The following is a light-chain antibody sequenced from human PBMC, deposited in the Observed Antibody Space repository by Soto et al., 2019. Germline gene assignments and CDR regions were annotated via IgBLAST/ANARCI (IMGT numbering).Light chain of an antibody. V-gene: IGLV1-51*01. CDR1: SSNIGRNY. CDR2: DND. J-gene: IGLJ2*01. CDR3: ATWDSSLSDAVV. Sequence: QSVLTQPPSVSAAPGQKVTISCSGTSSNIGRNYVAWYQQLPGTAPKLLIYDNDKRPSGIPDRFSGSKSGTSATLGITGLQTGDEADYYCATWDSSLSDAVVFGEGTKLTVL.